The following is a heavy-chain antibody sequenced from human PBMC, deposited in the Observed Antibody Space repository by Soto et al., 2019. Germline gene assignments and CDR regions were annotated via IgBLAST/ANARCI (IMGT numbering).Heavy chain of an antibody. V-gene: IGHV3-23*01. CDR3: AKYSGSFFYFDC. J-gene: IGHJ4*02. CDR1: GFTFSGYA. CDR2: ISGSGGSA. Sequence: PGGSLRLSCADSGFTFSGYAMTWVRQAPGKGLEWVSVISGSGGSAYYADSIKGRFTISRDNSKNTLYLQMNSLRAEDTAIYYCAKYSGSFFYFDCWGQGTLVTVSS. D-gene: IGHD1-26*01.